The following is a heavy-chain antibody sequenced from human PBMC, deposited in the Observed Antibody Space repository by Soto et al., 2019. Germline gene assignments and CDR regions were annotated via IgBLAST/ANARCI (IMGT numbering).Heavy chain of an antibody. CDR1: GFSFREFV. CDR3: AKEPGVDFSDYCDY. Sequence: EVQLLESGGSLVQPGGSLRLSCAASGFSFREFVMSWVRQAPGKGLEWVSGISGSGSNTYYADSVKGRFTISRDNSKNTLYLQINSLGPADTAVYYCAKEPGVDFSDYCDYWGQGTLVTVSS. CDR2: ISGSGSNT. V-gene: IGHV3-23*01. D-gene: IGHD3-3*01. J-gene: IGHJ4*02.